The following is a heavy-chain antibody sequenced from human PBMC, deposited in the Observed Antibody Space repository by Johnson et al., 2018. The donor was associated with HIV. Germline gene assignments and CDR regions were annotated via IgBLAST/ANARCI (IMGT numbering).Heavy chain of an antibody. J-gene: IGHJ3*02. CDR1: GFTFDDYG. CDR2: IYSGGSK. CDR3: ASSQGSGEGAFDI. V-gene: IGHV3-20*04. Sequence: VQLVESGGGVVQPGRSLRLSCAASGFTFDDYGMSWVRQAPGKGLEWVSVIYSGGSKYYADSVKGRFTISRDNAKNSLYLQMNSLRVEDTAVYYCASSQGSGEGAFDIWGQGTMVTVSS. D-gene: IGHD2-21*01.